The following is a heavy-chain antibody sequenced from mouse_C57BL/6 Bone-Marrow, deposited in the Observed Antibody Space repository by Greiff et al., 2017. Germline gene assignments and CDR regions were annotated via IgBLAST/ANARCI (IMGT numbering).Heavy chain of an antibody. CDR3: ARVTTVVAKGYFDV. D-gene: IGHD1-1*01. CDR1: GYSITSGYY. Sequence: DVKLVESGPGLVKPSQSLSLTCSVTGYSITSGYYWNWIRQFPGNKLEWMGYISYDGSNNYNPSLKNRISITRDTSKNQFFLKLNSVTTEDTATYYGARVTTVVAKGYFDVWGTGTTVTASS. CDR2: ISYDGSN. V-gene: IGHV3-6*01. J-gene: IGHJ1*03.